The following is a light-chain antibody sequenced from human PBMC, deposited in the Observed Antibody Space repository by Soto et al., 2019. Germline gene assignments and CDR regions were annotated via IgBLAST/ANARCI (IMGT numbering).Light chain of an antibody. CDR3: QQYNNWPPIT. J-gene: IGKJ1*01. Sequence: EVVMTLSPGILSVSPGERATLSCRASQSVNSNLAWYQQKPGQGPRLLIYGASTRATGIPARFSGSGSGTEFTLTISSLQSEDFAVYYCQQYNNWPPITFGQGTKVEF. CDR2: GAS. CDR1: QSVNSN. V-gene: IGKV3-15*01.